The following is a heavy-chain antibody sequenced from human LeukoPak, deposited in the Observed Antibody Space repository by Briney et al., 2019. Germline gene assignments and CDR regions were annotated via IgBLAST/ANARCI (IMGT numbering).Heavy chain of an antibody. Sequence: ASVKVSCKASGYTFTSYYMHWVRQAPGQGLEWMGIINPSGGSTSYAQKFQGRVTMTRDMSTSTAYMELSSLRSDDTAVYYCASSRRVVDPFDPWGQGTLVTVSS. D-gene: IGHD2-15*01. CDR1: GYTFTSYY. J-gene: IGHJ5*02. CDR2: INPSGGST. V-gene: IGHV1-46*01. CDR3: ASSRRVVDPFDP.